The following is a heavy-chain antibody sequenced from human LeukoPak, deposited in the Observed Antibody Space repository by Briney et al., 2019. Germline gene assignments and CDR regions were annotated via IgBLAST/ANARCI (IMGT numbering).Heavy chain of an antibody. CDR1: GYSFTSYW. CDR3: ARHYSSSWYYFDY. Sequence: GESLKISCKGSGYSFTSYWIGWVRQMPGKGLEWMGIIYPGDSDTRYSPSFQGQVTISADKSISTAYLQWSSPKASDTAMYYCARHYSSSWYYFDYWGQGTLVTVSS. V-gene: IGHV5-51*01. CDR2: IYPGDSDT. D-gene: IGHD6-13*01. J-gene: IGHJ4*02.